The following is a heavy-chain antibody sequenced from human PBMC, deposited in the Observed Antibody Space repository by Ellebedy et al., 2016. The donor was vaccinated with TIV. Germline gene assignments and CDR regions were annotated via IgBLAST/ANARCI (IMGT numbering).Heavy chain of an antibody. D-gene: IGHD6-19*01. CDR1: GGTFSSYA. CDR3: ARVIAVAGNHYYYGMDV. J-gene: IGHJ6*02. V-gene: IGHV1-69*06. CDR2: IIPIFGTA. Sequence: SVKVSCXASGGTFSSYAISWVRQAPGQGLEWMGGIIPIFGTANYAQKFQGRVTITADKSTSTAYMELSSLRSEDTAVYYCARVIAVAGNHYYYGMDVWGQGTTVTVSS.